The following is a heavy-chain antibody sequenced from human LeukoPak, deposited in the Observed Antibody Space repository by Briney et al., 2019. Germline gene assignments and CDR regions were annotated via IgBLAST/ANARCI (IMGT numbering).Heavy chain of an antibody. CDR1: GFTFKSYA. D-gene: IGHD6-13*01. Sequence: GGSLRLSCSASGFTFKSYAMHWVRQAPGKGLEYVSSINTNGANTYYADSVKGRFTISRDNSRNTVYVQMNSLTPEDTAVYYCARDRSVQQLVPKLPLWFDPWGQGTLVTVSS. CDR3: ARDRSVQQLVPKLPLWFDP. J-gene: IGHJ5*02. CDR2: INTNGANT. V-gene: IGHV3-64*04.